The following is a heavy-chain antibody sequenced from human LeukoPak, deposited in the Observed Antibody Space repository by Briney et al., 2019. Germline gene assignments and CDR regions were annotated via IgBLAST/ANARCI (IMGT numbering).Heavy chain of an antibody. Sequence: SETLSLTCTVSGGSISSSSYYWGWIRQPPGKGLEWIGSIYYSGSTYYNPSLKSRVTISVDTSKNQFSLKLSSMTAADTAVYYCARVSWFPGTSYYYLDVWDKGTTVTVSS. CDR2: IYYSGST. CDR1: GGSISSSSYY. D-gene: IGHD1-1*01. V-gene: IGHV4-39*07. J-gene: IGHJ6*03. CDR3: ARVSWFPGTSYYYLDV.